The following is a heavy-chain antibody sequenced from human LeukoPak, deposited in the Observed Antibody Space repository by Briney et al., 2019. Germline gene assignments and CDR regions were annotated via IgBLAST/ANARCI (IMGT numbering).Heavy chain of an antibody. Sequence: PSETLSLTCTVSGYSISSGYYWGWIRQPPGKGLEWIGSIYHRGRTFYNPSLKSRVTISVDTSKNQFSLKLSSVTAADTAVYYCARGVEGFDYWGQGTLVTVSS. J-gene: IGHJ4*02. CDR1: GYSISSGYY. CDR2: IYHRGRT. CDR3: ARGVEGFDY. V-gene: IGHV4-38-2*02. D-gene: IGHD3-3*01.